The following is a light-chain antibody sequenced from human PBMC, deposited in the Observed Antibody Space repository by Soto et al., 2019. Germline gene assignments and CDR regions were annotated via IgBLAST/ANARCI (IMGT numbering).Light chain of an antibody. CDR2: GTS. Sequence: EIVLTQSPGTLALSPGERATLSCRASQSVSSSYLAWYQQKPGQAPRLLIYGTSSGATAIPDRFSGSGSGTDFTLTISRLEPEDFAVYYCPQYGSSSWTFGQGTKVDIK. CDR1: QSVSSSY. CDR3: PQYGSSSWT. V-gene: IGKV3-20*01. J-gene: IGKJ1*01.